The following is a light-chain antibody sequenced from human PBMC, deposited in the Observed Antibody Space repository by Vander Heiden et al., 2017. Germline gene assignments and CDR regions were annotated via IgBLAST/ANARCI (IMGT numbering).Light chain of an antibody. CDR1: QSLIHNEARYY. V-gene: IGKV2-24*01. Sequence: DIVMTQTPLSLPVTLGQTASLSCRSSQSLIHNEARYYQSWLQARPGQPPSLLIYKVSNRCSRVPDRFSGTGAGTDFTLKISRAEAVEVAVYYCIRTSQFPLTFGAGTKVEIK. CDR3: IRTSQFPLT. CDR2: KVS. J-gene: IGKJ4*01.